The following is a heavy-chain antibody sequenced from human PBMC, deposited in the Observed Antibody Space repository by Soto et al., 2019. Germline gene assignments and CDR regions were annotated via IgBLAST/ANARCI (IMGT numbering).Heavy chain of an antibody. D-gene: IGHD3-22*01. CDR3: ARQSYDSSDGMDV. V-gene: IGHV4-39*01. J-gene: IGHJ6*02. CDR2: IYYSGST. CDR1: GGSISSSSYY. Sequence: SETLSLTCTVSGGSISSSSYYWGWIRQPPGKGLEWIGSIYYSGSTYYNPSLKSRVTISVDTSRIHFSLKLISVSAADTAVYYCARQSYDSSDGMDVWGQGTTVTVSS.